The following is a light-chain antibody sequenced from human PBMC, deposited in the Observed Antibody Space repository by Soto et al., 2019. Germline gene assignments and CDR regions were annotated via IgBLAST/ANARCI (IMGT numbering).Light chain of an antibody. J-gene: IGLJ2*01. V-gene: IGLV3-1*01. Sequence: SYELTQPPSVSVSPGQTASITCSGEKLGDKYACWYQQKPRQSPVLLSFQDNKRPSGIPGRFSGSNSGNTATLTISGTQAMDEADYYCQAWHSTTVVFGGGTKLTVL. CDR2: QDN. CDR1: KLGDKY. CDR3: QAWHSTTVV.